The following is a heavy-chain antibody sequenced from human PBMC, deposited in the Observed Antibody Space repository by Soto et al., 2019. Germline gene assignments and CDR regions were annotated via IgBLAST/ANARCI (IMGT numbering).Heavy chain of an antibody. CDR1: GGSISSGGYS. J-gene: IGHJ4*02. V-gene: IGHV4-30-2*01. CDR2: IYHSGST. Sequence: SETLSLTCAVSGGSISSGGYSWSWIRQPPGKGLEWIGYIYHSGSTYYNPSLKSRVTISVDRSKNQFSLKLSSVTAADTAVYYCARGDSSGYFFDYWGQGTLVTVSS. D-gene: IGHD3-22*01. CDR3: ARGDSSGYFFDY.